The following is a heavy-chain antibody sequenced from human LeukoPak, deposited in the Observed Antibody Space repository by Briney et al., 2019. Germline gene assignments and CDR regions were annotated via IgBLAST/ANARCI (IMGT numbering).Heavy chain of an antibody. Sequence: ASVKVSCKASGYTFTGYYMHWVRQAPGQGLEWMGWINPNSGGTNYAQKFQGRVTMTRDTPISTAYMELSRLRSDDTAVYYCARDLTYYYDSSGYYYPWGQGTMVTVSS. V-gene: IGHV1-2*02. J-gene: IGHJ3*01. D-gene: IGHD3-22*01. CDR3: ARDLTYYYDSSGYYYP. CDR1: GYTFTGYY. CDR2: INPNSGGT.